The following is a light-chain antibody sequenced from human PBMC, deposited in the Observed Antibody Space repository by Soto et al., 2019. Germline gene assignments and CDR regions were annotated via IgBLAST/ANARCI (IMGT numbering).Light chain of an antibody. CDR2: DAS. CDR1: ESIRNN. V-gene: IGKV3-15*01. Sequence: EIVMTQSPATLSVSPGERATLSCRSIESIRNNLAWYQQKPGQAPRLLIYDASTRATGIPARFSGSGSGTEFTITISTLQSGDFAVYYCQQYNKWTPSTFGQGTKVDIK. J-gene: IGKJ1*01. CDR3: QQYNKWTPST.